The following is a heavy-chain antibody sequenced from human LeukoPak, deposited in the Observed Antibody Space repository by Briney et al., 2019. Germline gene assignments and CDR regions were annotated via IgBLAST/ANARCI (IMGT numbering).Heavy chain of an antibody. D-gene: IGHD6-19*01. J-gene: IGHJ6*03. CDR1: GFTFSRYN. Sequence: GGSLRLSCEGSGFTFSRYNMNWFRQAPGKGLERVSSISGRSSYIFYADSVKGRFTISRDNAKSSLYLQMNSLRAEDTAVYYCARDAQWLVPEGYYYYVDVWGKGTTVTVSS. CDR3: ARDAQWLVPEGYYYYVDV. V-gene: IGHV3-21*01. CDR2: ISGRSSYI.